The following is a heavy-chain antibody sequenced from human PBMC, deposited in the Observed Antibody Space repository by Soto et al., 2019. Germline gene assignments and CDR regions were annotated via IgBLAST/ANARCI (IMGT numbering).Heavy chain of an antibody. D-gene: IGHD3-9*01. CDR2: IYYRGST. J-gene: IGHJ3*02. CDR3: ARSHDILTGSDVSDI. V-gene: IGHV4-31*03. Sequence: QVQLQESGPGLVKPSQTLSLTCTVSGGSISSDGFYWSCIRQRPGKGLEWIGYIYYRGSTYYNPSLQSRVTRSVDTSRNPFSLMLSSVTAADTAVYYCARSHDILTGSDVSDIWGQGTMVTVSS. CDR1: GGSISSDGFY.